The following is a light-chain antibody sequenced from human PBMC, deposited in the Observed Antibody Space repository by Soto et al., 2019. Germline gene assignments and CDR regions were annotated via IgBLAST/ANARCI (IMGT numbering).Light chain of an antibody. CDR1: SSDVGGYNS. V-gene: IGLV2-14*01. CDR2: DVT. CDR3: SSYTSSRTPLV. Sequence: QSALTQPASVSGSPGQSITISCTGTSSDVGGYNSVSWYQQHPGKAPKLMIYDVTNRPSGVSNRFSGSKSGNTASLTISGLQAEDEADYYCSSYTSSRTPLVFGGGTKLTVL. J-gene: IGLJ2*01.